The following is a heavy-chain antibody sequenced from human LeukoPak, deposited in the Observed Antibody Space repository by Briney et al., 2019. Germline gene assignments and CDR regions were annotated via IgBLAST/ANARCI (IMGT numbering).Heavy chain of an antibody. J-gene: IGHJ4*02. D-gene: IGHD4-23*01. Sequence: SETLSLTCTVSGGSISSYYWSWIRQPPGKGLEWIGYIYYSGSTNYNPSLKSRVTISVDTSKNQSSLKLSSVTAADTAVYYCARGAWDYGGHKPDYWGQGTLVTVSS. CDR3: ARGAWDYGGHKPDY. CDR2: IYYSGST. V-gene: IGHV4-59*01. CDR1: GGSISSYY.